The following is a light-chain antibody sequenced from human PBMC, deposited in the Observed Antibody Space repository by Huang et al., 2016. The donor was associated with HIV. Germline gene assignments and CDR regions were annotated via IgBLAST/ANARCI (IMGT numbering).Light chain of an antibody. Sequence: EIVMTQSPATLSVSPGERATLSCSASQSVSSNLAWYQQTPGQAPRLLIYGASTRATGIPARFSGSGSGTEFTLTIGSLQSEDFAVYYCQQYHDWPPLTFGGGTKVEIK. J-gene: IGKJ4*01. CDR2: GAS. CDR1: QSVSSN. V-gene: IGKV3D-15*01. CDR3: QQYHDWPPLT.